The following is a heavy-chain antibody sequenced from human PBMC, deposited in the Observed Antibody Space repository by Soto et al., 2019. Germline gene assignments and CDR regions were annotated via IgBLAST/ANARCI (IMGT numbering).Heavy chain of an antibody. Sequence: QVQLVQSGAELKKTGSSVKVSCEASGGSFTSYSFTWVRQAPGQGLEWMGRIIPIQGIANYALKFQDRVTITADRSTRTVYMELTSLRPEDTAVYFCAKSLLFVDHGYMDVWGKGTTVTVSS. CDR2: IIPIQGIA. CDR3: AKSLLFVDHGYMDV. CDR1: GGSFTSYS. V-gene: IGHV1-69*02. D-gene: IGHD2-21*01. J-gene: IGHJ6*03.